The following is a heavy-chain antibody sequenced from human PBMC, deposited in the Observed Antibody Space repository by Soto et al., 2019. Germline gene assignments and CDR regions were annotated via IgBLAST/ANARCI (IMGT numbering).Heavy chain of an antibody. CDR3: ARDPHYDFWSGHDPGVWFDP. V-gene: IGHV1-46*03. D-gene: IGHD3-3*01. CDR2: INPSGGST. CDR1: GYTFTSYY. J-gene: IGHJ5*02. Sequence: ASVKVSCKASGYTFTSYYMHCVRQAPGQGLEWMGIINPSGGSTSYAQKFQGRVTMTRDTSTSTVYMELSSLRSEDTAVYYCARDPHYDFWSGHDPGVWFDPWVQGTLVTVSS.